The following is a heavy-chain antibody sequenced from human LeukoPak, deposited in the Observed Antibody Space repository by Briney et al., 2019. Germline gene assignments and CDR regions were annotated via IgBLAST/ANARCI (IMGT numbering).Heavy chain of an antibody. J-gene: IGHJ3*02. CDR2: IYYSGST. Sequence: SETLSLTCTVSGGSISSYYWSWIRQPPGKGLEWIGYIYYSGSTNYNPSLKSRVTISVDTSKNQFSLKLSSVTAADTAVYYCARDPYYFAFDIWSQGTMVTVSS. D-gene: IGHD3-22*01. CDR3: ARDPYYFAFDI. V-gene: IGHV4-59*01. CDR1: GGSISSYY.